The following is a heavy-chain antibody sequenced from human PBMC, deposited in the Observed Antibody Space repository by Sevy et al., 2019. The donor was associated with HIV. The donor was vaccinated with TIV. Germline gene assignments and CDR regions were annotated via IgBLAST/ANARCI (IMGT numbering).Heavy chain of an antibody. D-gene: IGHD3-10*01. CDR2: ISDSGDST. J-gene: IGHJ4*02. V-gene: IGHV3-23*01. Sequence: GGSLRLSCAASGFTFSSYAMSWARQAPGKGLEWVSAISDSGDSTYYAHSVKGRFTISRDNSKNTLYLQMNSLRAEDTAVYYCAKVGTMVQGAAPFDYWGQGTLVTVSS. CDR1: GFTFSSYA. CDR3: AKVGTMVQGAAPFDY.